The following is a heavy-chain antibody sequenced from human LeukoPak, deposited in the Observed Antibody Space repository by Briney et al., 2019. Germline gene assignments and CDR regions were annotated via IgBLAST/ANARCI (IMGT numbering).Heavy chain of an antibody. CDR1: GGSFSGYY. J-gene: IGHJ6*03. CDR3: ARGQLIRTRYYYMDV. D-gene: IGHD5-24*01. V-gene: IGHV4-34*01. Sequence: PSETLSLTCAVYGGSFSGYYWSWIRQPPGKGLEWIGEINHSGSTNYNPSLKSRVTISVDTSKNQFSLKLSSVTAADTAVYYCARGQLIRTRYYYMDVWGKGTTVTVSS. CDR2: INHSGST.